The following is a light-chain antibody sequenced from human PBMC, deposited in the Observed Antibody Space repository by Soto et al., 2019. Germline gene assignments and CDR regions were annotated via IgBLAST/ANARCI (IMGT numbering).Light chain of an antibody. J-gene: IGKJ1*01. V-gene: IGKV4-1*01. CDR2: WAS. Sequence: DIVMTQSPDSLAVSLGERATINCKSSQSILYSSNNKNHLTWYQQKAGQPPKLLIYWASTRESGVPDRFSGSGPGTDFTLTISSMQAEDVAVYYCQQYYTSPWTFGQGTKVDIK. CDR1: QSILYSSNNKNH. CDR3: QQYYTSPWT.